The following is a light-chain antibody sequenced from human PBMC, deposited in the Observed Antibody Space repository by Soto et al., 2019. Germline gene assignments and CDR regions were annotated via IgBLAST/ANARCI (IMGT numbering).Light chain of an antibody. CDR3: QQYGNSPRT. V-gene: IGKV3-20*01. CDR2: GAS. Sequence: EIVLTQSPATLSLSPGERATLSCRASQRISGYLAWYQQKPGQAPRLLIYGASSRATGIPDRFSGSGSGTDFTLTISRLEPEDSAVYCCQQYGNSPRTFGQGTRLEIK. CDR1: QRISGY. J-gene: IGKJ5*01.